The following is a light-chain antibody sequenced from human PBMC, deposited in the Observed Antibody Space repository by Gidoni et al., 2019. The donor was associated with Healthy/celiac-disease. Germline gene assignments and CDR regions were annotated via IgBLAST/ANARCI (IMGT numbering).Light chain of an antibody. V-gene: IGLV2-14*01. J-gene: IGLJ2*01. Sequence: QPALTQPASVSGSPGHSNTISCTGTSRDAGGYNYVSWYQQHPGKAPKLMIYEFSNRPSGVSNRFSGSKSGNTASLTISRLQAEDEADYYCSSYTSSSTLLFGGGTKLTVL. CDR3: SSYTSSSTLL. CDR2: EFS. CDR1: SRDAGGYNY.